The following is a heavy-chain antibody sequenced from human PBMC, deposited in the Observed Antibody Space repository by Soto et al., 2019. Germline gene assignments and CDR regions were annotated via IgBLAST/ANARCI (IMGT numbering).Heavy chain of an antibody. V-gene: IGHV3-23*01. CDR2: ISGGGGTT. CDR1: GFTFSSYG. J-gene: IGHJ1*01. D-gene: IGHD6-13*01. CDR3: AKDQAAGGTISRYFQD. Sequence: GGSLRLSCEASGFTFSSYGMSWVRQAPGKGLEWVSGISGGGGTTYYADSVKGRFTISRDNSKNTLYLQVKSLRAEDTAVYYCAKDQAAGGTISRYFQDWGQGTLVTVSS.